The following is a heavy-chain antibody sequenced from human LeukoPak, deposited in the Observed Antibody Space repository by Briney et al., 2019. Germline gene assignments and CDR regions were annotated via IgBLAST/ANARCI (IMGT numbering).Heavy chain of an antibody. Sequence: PGGSLRLSCAASGFTFSSYWMSWVRQAPGKGLEWVANIKQDGSEKYYVDSVKGRFTISRDSAKNSLYLQMNSLRAEDTAVYYCARAYSSGWYDYWGQGTLVTVSS. CDR1: GFTFSSYW. J-gene: IGHJ4*02. D-gene: IGHD6-19*01. CDR3: ARAYSSGWYDY. CDR2: IKQDGSEK. V-gene: IGHV3-7*01.